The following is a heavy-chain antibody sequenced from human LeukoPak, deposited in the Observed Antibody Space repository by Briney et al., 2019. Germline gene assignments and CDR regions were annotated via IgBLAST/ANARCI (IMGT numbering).Heavy chain of an antibody. V-gene: IGHV1-18*01. D-gene: IGHD4-23*01. CDR2: ISAYNGYT. J-gene: IGHJ1*01. CDR3: ARDKAVTTEVTQHFQH. Sequence: ASVKVSCKAFGYTFTNYGLSWVRQAPGQGPEWMGWISAYNGYTDYAQKFQFRVTMTTDTSTSTAYMELRSLRSDDTAVYYCARDKAVTTEVTQHFQHWGQGTLVTVSS. CDR1: GYTFTNYG.